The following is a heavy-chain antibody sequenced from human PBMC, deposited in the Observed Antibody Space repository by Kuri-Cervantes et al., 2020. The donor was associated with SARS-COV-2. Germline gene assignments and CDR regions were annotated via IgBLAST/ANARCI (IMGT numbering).Heavy chain of an antibody. V-gene: IGHV3-21*06. D-gene: IGHD1-26*01. CDR3: AREGVGSTHYMDV. J-gene: IGHJ6*03. CDR1: GFTLSNYN. CDR2: ISSAGTYI. Sequence: GGSLRLSCAASGFTLSNYNMNWVRQAPGKGLEWVSSISSAGTYIHYADSVKGRFTISRDNSRNTLWLQMNSLGAEDAAVYYCAREGVGSTHYMDVWGKGTTVTVSS.